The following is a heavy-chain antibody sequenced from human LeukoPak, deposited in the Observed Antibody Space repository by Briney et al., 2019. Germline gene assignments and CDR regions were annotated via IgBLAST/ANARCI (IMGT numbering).Heavy chain of an antibody. D-gene: IGHD3-10*01. CDR1: GFTFSRYW. J-gene: IGHJ4*02. CDR2: INLDGSSA. V-gene: IGHV3-74*01. Sequence: GGSLRLSCAASGFTFSRYWMHWVRQAPRKGLVWVSRINLDGSSATYADSVKGRFTISRDNAKNTLYLQMNSLSAEDTAVYYCASGFLSGRGVVGYWGQGTLVTVSS. CDR3: ASGFLSGRGVVGY.